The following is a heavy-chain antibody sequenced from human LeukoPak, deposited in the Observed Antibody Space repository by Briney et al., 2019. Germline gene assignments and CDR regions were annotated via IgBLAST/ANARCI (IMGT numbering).Heavy chain of an antibody. CDR1: GFSFSAFW. J-gene: IGHJ4*02. V-gene: IGHV3-7*05. CDR2: IKVDGTEK. Sequence: GGSLRLSCAASGFSFSAFWMSWVRQAPGKGLEWVANIKVDGTEKYYVDSVKGRFTISRDNAKNSLSFQMSGLRAEDTAVYYCARDWNGSGTAFDHWGQGTLVTVSS. D-gene: IGHD1-1*01. CDR3: ARDWNGSGTAFDH.